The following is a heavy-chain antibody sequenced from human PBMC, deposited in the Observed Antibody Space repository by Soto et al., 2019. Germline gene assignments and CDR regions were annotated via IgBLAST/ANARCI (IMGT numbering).Heavy chain of an antibody. J-gene: IGHJ5*01. Sequence: LTCTVPGGSISSYYWSWIRQPPGKGLEWIGNIYYSGSSYYNPSLKSRVTISVDTSNNQLSLQLNSVAPDDTAVYYCVRLIGNSWLDSWGQGTLVTVSS. CDR2: IYYSGSS. V-gene: IGHV4-59*04. CDR3: VRLIGNSWLDS. CDR1: GGSISSYY. D-gene: IGHD2-8*01.